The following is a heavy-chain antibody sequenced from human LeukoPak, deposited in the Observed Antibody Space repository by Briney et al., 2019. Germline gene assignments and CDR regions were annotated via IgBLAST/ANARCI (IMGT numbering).Heavy chain of an antibody. CDR2: INHSGST. CDR1: GGSFSGYY. D-gene: IGHD5-18*01. Sequence: SETLSLTCAVYGGSFSGYYWSWIRQPPGKGLEWIGEINHSGSTNYNPSLKSRVTISVDTSKNQFSPRLSSVTAADTAVYYCARGQYSYGTYYFDYWGQGTLVTVSS. V-gene: IGHV4-34*01. CDR3: ARGQYSYGTYYFDY. J-gene: IGHJ4*02.